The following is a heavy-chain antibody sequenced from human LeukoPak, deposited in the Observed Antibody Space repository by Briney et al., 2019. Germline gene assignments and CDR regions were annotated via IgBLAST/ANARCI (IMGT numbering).Heavy chain of an antibody. J-gene: IGHJ4*02. Sequence: PSETLSLTCAVYGGFFSGYYWSWIRQPPGKGLEWIGEINHSGSTNYNPSLKSRVTISVDTSKNQFSLKLSSVTAADTAVYYCARGGLPTYYDILTGYYPSRHPLDYWGQGTLVTVSS. V-gene: IGHV4-34*01. CDR1: GGFFSGYY. CDR3: ARGGLPTYYDILTGYYPSRHPLDY. D-gene: IGHD3-9*01. CDR2: INHSGST.